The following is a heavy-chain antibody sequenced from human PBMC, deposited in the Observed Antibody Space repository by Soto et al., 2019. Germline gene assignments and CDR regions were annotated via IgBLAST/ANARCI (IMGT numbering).Heavy chain of an antibody. J-gene: IGHJ5*02. D-gene: IGHD6-13*01. Sequence: PSETEPLTGAVDGGVFRGCYWSWTRQPPGKGLEWIGSIYHSGSTYYNPSLKSGGTISVDTSNNQFSLKLSSVTAADTAVDYCARGSSSPWGQGTLVTDS. CDR3: ARGSSSP. CDR2: IYHSGST. CDR1: GGVFRGCY. V-gene: IGHV4-34*01.